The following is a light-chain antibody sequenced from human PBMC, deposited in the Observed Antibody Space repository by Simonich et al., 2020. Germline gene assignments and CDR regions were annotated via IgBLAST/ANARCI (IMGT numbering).Light chain of an antibody. CDR1: QSVSSSY. CDR2: GAS. J-gene: IGKJ4*01. CDR3: QQYGSLLT. V-gene: IGKV3-20*01. Sequence: EIVLTQSPGTLSLSPGERAPLSCRASQSVSSSYLAGYQQKPGQAPRLLIYGASSRATGIPDGFSGSGSGTDFTLTISRLEPEDFAVYYCQQYGSLLTFGGGTKVEIK.